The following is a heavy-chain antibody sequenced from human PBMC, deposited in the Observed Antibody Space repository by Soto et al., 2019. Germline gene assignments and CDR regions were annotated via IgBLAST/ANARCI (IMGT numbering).Heavy chain of an antibody. V-gene: IGHV3-48*02. Sequence: EVQVVESGGGLVQPGGSLRLSCAASGFTFSSNSMNWVRQAPGKGLEWISYISSSSSTIYADSVKGRFTISRDNAKNSLYLQMHSLRDEGTAVYYCPRVIWSGHLTSDLWGQGTLVTVSS. CDR2: ISSSSSTI. D-gene: IGHD3-3*01. CDR3: PRVIWSGHLTSDL. CDR1: GFTFSSNS. J-gene: IGHJ5*02.